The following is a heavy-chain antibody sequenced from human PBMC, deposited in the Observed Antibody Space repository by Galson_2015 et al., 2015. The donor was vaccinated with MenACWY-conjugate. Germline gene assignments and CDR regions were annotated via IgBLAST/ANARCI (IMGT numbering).Heavy chain of an antibody. Sequence: SLRLSCAASGFTFSNYWMHWVRQGPGKGLEWLSRIDNDGNRITYADSVKGRFTISRDNAKNTLYLQINSVRADDTAVYYWSRGGKVKLIIVGGLSDLSVQGTTFTVSS. CDR2: IDNDGNRI. CDR3: SRGGKVKLIIVGGLSDL. D-gene: IGHD1-26*01. J-gene: IGHJ3*01. V-gene: IGHV3-74*01. CDR1: GFTFSNYW.